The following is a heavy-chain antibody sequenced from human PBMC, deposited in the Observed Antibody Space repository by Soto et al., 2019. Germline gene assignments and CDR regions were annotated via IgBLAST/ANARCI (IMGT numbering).Heavy chain of an antibody. Sequence: EVQLVESGGGLVQPGGSLRLSCAASGFTFSSYWMSWVRQAPGKGLEWVANIKQDGSEKYYVDSVKGRFTISRDNAKNSLYLQMNSLRAEDTAVYYCARVRDYYGSGAFDIWGQGTMVTVSS. CDR3: ARVRDYYGSGAFDI. CDR2: IKQDGSEK. J-gene: IGHJ3*02. V-gene: IGHV3-7*01. CDR1: GFTFSSYW. D-gene: IGHD3-10*01.